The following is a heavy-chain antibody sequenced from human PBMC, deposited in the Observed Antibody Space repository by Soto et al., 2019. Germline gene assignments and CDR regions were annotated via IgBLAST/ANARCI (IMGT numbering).Heavy chain of an antibody. D-gene: IGHD3-9*01. CDR3: AKSDGAAGLTGHYY. J-gene: IGHJ4*02. V-gene: IGHV3-23*01. CDR2: ISGSGGST. Sequence: PGGSLRLSCAASGFTFSSYAMSWVRQAPGKGLKWVSAISGSGGSTYYADSVKGRFTISRDNSKNTLYLQMNSLRAEDTFVYFCAKSDGAAGLTGHYYWGQGTLVTVSS. CDR1: GFTFSSYA.